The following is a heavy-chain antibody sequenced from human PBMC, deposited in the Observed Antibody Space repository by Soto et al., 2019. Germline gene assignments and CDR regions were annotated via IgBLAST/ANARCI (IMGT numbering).Heavy chain of an antibody. J-gene: IGHJ5*02. Sequence: ASVKVSCKASGFSFTGYYIHWLRQAPGQGLEWMGWINAHSGGTEYAQKFQGRVTLTRDTSIATAYLTLTSLTSDDTALYYCAKDLTRQLAYWLHPSCPGTQVTVSS. V-gene: IGHV1-2*02. CDR3: AKDLTRQLAYWLHP. D-gene: IGHD6-6*01. CDR1: GFSFTGYY. CDR2: INAHSGGT.